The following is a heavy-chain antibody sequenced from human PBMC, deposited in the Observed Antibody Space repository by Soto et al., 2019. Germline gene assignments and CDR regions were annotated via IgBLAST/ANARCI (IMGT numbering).Heavy chain of an antibody. CDR1: GGTFSSYA. D-gene: IGHD6-6*01. V-gene: IGHV1-69*13. J-gene: IGHJ6*02. Sequence: SVKVSCKASGGTFSSYAISWVRQAPGQRLEWMGGIIPIFGTANYAQKFQGRVTITADESTSTAYMELSSLRSEDTAVYYCARAGIAAPPRGYYYYGMDVWGQGTTVTVSS. CDR2: IIPIFGTA. CDR3: ARAGIAAPPRGYYYYGMDV.